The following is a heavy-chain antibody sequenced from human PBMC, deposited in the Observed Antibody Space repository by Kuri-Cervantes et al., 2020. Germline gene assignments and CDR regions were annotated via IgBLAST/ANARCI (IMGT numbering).Heavy chain of an antibody. CDR3: ARGRRRQWLATYFDY. V-gene: IGHV4-39*01. CDR1: GGSISSSSYY. Sequence: GSLRLSCTVSGGSISSSSYYWGWIRQPPGKGLEWIGSIYCSGSTYYNPSLKSRVTISVDTSKNQFSLKLSSVTAADTAVYYCARGRRRQWLATYFDYWGQGTLVTVSS. CDR2: IYCSGST. D-gene: IGHD6-19*01. J-gene: IGHJ4*02.